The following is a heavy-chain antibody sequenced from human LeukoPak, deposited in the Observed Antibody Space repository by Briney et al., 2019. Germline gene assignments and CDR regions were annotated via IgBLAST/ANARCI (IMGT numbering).Heavy chain of an antibody. D-gene: IGHD5-18*01. CDR3: ARDFGLTGMVVPFDY. CDR1: GFTFSSYS. Sequence: GGSLRLSCAASGFTFSSYSMNWVRQAPGKGLEWVSSISSSSSYIYYADSVKGRFTISRDNAKNSLYLQMNSLRAEDTAVYYCARDFGLTGMVVPFDYWGQGTLVTVSS. CDR2: ISSSSSYI. V-gene: IGHV3-21*01. J-gene: IGHJ4*02.